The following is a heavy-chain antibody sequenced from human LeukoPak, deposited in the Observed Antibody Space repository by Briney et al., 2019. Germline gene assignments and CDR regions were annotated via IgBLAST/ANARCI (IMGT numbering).Heavy chain of an antibody. Sequence: GASVKVSCKASRYTFTSYDINWVRQATGQGLEWMGWMNPNSGNTGYAQKLQGRVTMTTDTSTSTAYMELRSLRSDDTAVYYCARDGDPYGDYSLYWFDPWGQGTLVTVSS. D-gene: IGHD4-17*01. J-gene: IGHJ5*02. CDR1: RYTFTSYD. V-gene: IGHV1-8*02. CDR3: ARDGDPYGDYSLYWFDP. CDR2: MNPNSGNT.